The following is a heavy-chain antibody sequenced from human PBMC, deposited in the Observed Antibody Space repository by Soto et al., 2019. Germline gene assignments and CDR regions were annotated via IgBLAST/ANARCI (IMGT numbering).Heavy chain of an antibody. CDR2: IYPGDSDT. J-gene: IGHJ3*02. Sequence: GESLKISCKGSGYSFTSYWIGWVRQIPGKGLEWMGIIYPGDSDTRYSPSFQGQVTISADKSISTAYLQWSSLKASDTAMHYCAREMATITSAFDIWGQGTMVTVSS. D-gene: IGHD5-12*01. CDR3: AREMATITSAFDI. CDR1: GYSFTSYW. V-gene: IGHV5-51*01.